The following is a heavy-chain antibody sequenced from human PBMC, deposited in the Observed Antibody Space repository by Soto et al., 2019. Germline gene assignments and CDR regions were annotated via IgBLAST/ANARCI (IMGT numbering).Heavy chain of an antibody. Sequence: PGGSMRLSCSASGFTFSINYRSRVRQAPGKGLEWVSVIYSGGSTYYADSVKGRFTISRDNSKNTLYLQMNSLRAEDTAVYYCASLNYYDSSGSLFDPWGQGTLVTVSS. D-gene: IGHD3-22*01. CDR1: GFTFSINY. J-gene: IGHJ5*02. CDR2: IYSGGST. V-gene: IGHV3-53*01. CDR3: ASLNYYDSSGSLFDP.